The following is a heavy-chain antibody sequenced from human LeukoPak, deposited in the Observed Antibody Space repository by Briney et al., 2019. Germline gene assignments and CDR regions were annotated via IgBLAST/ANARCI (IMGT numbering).Heavy chain of an antibody. J-gene: IGHJ4*02. Sequence: GGSLRLSCAASGFTFSSYSMNWVRQAPGKGLEWVANIKQDGSEKYYVDSVKGRFTISRDNAKNSLYLQMNSLRAEDTAVYYCARDPAMVRGPWDYWGQGTLVTVSS. CDR3: ARDPAMVRGPWDY. CDR2: IKQDGSEK. V-gene: IGHV3-7*01. D-gene: IGHD3-10*01. CDR1: GFTFSSYS.